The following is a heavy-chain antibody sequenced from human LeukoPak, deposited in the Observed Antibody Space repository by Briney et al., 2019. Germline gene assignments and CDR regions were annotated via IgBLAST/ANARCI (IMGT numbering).Heavy chain of an antibody. CDR1: GFTVSSNY. Sequence: GGSLRLSCAASGFTVSSNYMSWVRQAPGKGLEWVSVIYSGGSTYYADSVKGRFTISRDNSKNTLYLQMNSLRAEDTAVYYCARPIVVLPSESHAFDIWGQGTMITVSS. D-gene: IGHD2-2*01. J-gene: IGHJ3*02. V-gene: IGHV3-53*01. CDR3: ARPIVVLPSESHAFDI. CDR2: IYSGGST.